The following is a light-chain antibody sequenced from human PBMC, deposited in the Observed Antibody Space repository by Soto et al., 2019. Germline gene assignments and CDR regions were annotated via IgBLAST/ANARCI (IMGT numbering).Light chain of an antibody. CDR3: SSYTSSSTYV. CDR2: ELS. Sequence: QSVLTQPASVSGSPGQSITISCTGTSSNVGSYKLVSWYQQHPGKAPKLMIYELSNRPSGVSNRFSGSKSGNTASLTISGLQAEDEADYYCSSYTSSSTYVLGTGTKV. CDR1: SSNVGSYKL. V-gene: IGLV2-14*02. J-gene: IGLJ1*01.